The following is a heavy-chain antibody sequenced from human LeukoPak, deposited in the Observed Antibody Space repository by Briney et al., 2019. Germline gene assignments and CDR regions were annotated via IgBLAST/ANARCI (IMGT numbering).Heavy chain of an antibody. CDR2: IYSGGST. D-gene: IGHD2-21*02. CDR1: GFTVSSNY. V-gene: IGHV3-53*01. CDR3: AAGSYRGGDCSYGAFDI. J-gene: IGHJ3*02. Sequence: PGGSLRLSCAASGFTVSSNYMSWVRQAPGKGLEWVSVIYSGGSTYYADSVKGRLTISRDNSKNTLYLQMNSLRAEDTAVYYCAAGSYRGGDCSYGAFDIWGQGTMVTVSS.